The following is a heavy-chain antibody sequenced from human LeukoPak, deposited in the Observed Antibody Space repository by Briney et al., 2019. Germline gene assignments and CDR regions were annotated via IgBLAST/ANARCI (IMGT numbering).Heavy chain of an antibody. V-gene: IGHV1-18*01. CDR1: GYTLSSYG. D-gene: IGHD1-26*01. CDR2: ISGHSGNT. CDR3: ARDWEIGLFGYFDY. J-gene: IGHJ4*02. Sequence: GASVRVSCKTSGYTLSSYGISWVRQAPGQGLEWMGWISGHSGNTNYAQKFQGRVTVTTDTSTTTAYMELRSLRFDDTAIYYCARDWEIGLFGYFDYWGQGTLVTVSS.